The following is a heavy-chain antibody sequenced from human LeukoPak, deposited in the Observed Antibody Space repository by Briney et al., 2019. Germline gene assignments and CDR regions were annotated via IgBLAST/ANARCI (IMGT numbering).Heavy chain of an antibody. J-gene: IGHJ4*02. CDR3: VRDLGGRSGH. CDR2: ISGSGGST. D-gene: IGHD1-26*01. Sequence: GGSLRLSCAASGFTFSSYAMSWVRQAPGKGLEWVSAISGSGGSTYYADSVKGRSTIFRDNAKNTLYLQMNSLRAEDTAVYYCVRDLGGRSGHWGQGTLVTVSS. CDR1: GFTFSSYA. V-gene: IGHV3-23*01.